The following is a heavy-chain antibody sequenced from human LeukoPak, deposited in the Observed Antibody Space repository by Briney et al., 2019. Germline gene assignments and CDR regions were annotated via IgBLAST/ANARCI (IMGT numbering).Heavy chain of an antibody. Sequence: GGSLRLSCAASGFTFSSYSMNWVRQAPGKGLEWVSSISSSSSYIYYADSVKGRFTISRDSAKNSLYLQMNSLRAEDTAVYYCARDRSYYGSGSYPLNGMDVWGKGTTVTVSS. CDR2: ISSSSSYI. D-gene: IGHD3-10*01. CDR3: ARDRSYYGSGSYPLNGMDV. CDR1: GFTFSSYS. V-gene: IGHV3-21*01. J-gene: IGHJ6*04.